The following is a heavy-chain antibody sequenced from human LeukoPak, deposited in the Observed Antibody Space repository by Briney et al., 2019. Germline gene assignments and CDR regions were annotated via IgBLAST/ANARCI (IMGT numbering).Heavy chain of an antibody. CDR1: GFSLSTSGVG. J-gene: IGHJ3*02. CDR2: IYWDDDK. CDR3: ARFYVPYYYDSSGLPYAFDI. Sequence: ESGPTLVNPTQTLTLTCTFSGFSLSTSGVGVGWIRQPPGKALEWLALIYWDDDKRYSPSLKSRLTITKDTSKNQVVLTMTNMDPVDTATYYCARFYVPYYYDSSGLPYAFDIWGQGTMVTVSS. D-gene: IGHD3-22*01. V-gene: IGHV2-5*02.